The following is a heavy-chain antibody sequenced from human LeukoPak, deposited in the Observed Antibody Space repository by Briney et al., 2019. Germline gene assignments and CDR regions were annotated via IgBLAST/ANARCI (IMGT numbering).Heavy chain of an antibody. Sequence: SETLSLTCTVSGGSISSGSYYWSWIRQPAGKGLEWIGRIYTSGSTNYNPSLKSRVTISVDTSKNQFSLKLSSVTAADTAVYYCAGGDGYNIDYWGQGTLVTVSS. CDR2: IYTSGST. CDR1: GGSISSGSYY. CDR3: AGGDGYNIDY. J-gene: IGHJ4*02. D-gene: IGHD5-24*01. V-gene: IGHV4-61*02.